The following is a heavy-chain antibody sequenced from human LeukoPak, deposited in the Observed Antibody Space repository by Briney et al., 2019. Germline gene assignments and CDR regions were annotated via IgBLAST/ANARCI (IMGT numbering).Heavy chain of an antibody. V-gene: IGHV4-59*08. Sequence: KPSETLSLTCTVSGGSISSYYWSWIRQPPGKGLEWIGYIYYSGSTNYNPSLKSRVTISVDTSKNQFSLKLSSVTAADTAVYYCARLQSILTGYYRGYYYYGMDVWGQGTTVTVSS. CDR1: GGSISSYY. CDR3: ARLQSILTGYYRGYYYYGMDV. J-gene: IGHJ6*02. CDR2: IYYSGST. D-gene: IGHD3-9*01.